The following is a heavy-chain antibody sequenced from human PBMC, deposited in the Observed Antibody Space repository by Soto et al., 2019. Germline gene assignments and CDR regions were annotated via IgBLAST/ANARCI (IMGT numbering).Heavy chain of an antibody. V-gene: IGHV3-21*01. CDR1: GFTFSNYS. J-gene: IGHJ6*02. Sequence: EVQLVESGGGLVKPGGSLRLSCAASGFTFSNYSMNWVRQAPGKGLEWVSSISSSSSYIYYADSVKGRFTISRDNAKTSLYLQMNSLRAEDTAVYYCARGSTHYYGSVSLGYGLDVWGQGTTVTVSS. CDR3: ARGSTHYYGSVSLGYGLDV. D-gene: IGHD3-10*01. CDR2: ISSSSSYI.